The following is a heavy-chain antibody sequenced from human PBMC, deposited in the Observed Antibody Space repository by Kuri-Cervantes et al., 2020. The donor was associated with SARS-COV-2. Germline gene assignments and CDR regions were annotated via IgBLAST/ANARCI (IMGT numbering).Heavy chain of an antibody. CDR2: INHGGST. CDR3: FIQVTTLGFLTVDY. Sequence: GSLRLSCAVYGGSFSGYYWSWIRQPPGKGLEWIGEINHGGSTNYNPSLKSRVTISVDTSKNQFSLKLSSVTAADTAVYYCFIQVTTLGFLTVDYWGQGTLVTVSS. J-gene: IGHJ4*02. D-gene: IGHD4-17*01. V-gene: IGHV4-34*01. CDR1: GGSFSGYY.